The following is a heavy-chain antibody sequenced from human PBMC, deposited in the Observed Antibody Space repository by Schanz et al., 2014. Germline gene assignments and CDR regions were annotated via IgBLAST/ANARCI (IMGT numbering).Heavy chain of an antibody. J-gene: IGHJ4*02. Sequence: QVQLLQLGGGVVQPGRPLRLSCAASGFTFSSYAMHWVRQAPGKGLEWVALISNDGSIKYYADSVEGRFTISRDNSRNALYLQMNSLRTEDTAVYYCASPSGYSDYGTYFDFWGQGTLVTVSS. V-gene: IGHV3-30-3*01. CDR1: GFTFSSYA. D-gene: IGHD5-12*01. CDR3: ASPSGYSDYGTYFDF. CDR2: ISNDGSIK.